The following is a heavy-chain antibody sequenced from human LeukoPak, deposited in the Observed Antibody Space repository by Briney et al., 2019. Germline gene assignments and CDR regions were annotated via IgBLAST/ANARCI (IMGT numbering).Heavy chain of an antibody. CDR3: ARAGGRSWFDP. Sequence: KPSETLSLTCTVSGYSISSGYYWGWIRQPPGKGLEWIGSIYHSGSTYYNPSLKSRVTISVDTSKNQFSLKLSSVTAADTAVYYCARAGGRSWFDPWGQGTLVTVSS. CDR1: GYSISSGYY. V-gene: IGHV4-38-2*02. CDR2: IYHSGST. J-gene: IGHJ5*02.